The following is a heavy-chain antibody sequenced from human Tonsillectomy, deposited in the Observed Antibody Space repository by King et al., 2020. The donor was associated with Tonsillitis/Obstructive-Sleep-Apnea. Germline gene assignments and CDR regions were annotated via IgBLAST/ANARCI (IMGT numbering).Heavy chain of an antibody. Sequence: VQLVESGGGLVKPGGSLRLACAASGFTFSSYEMNWVRQAPGKGLEWVSYISSSGNTIYYADSVKGRFTISRDNSKNSLYLQMNSLRAEDTALYYRARDHEAVAGKPMYFDYWGQGTLVTVSS. V-gene: IGHV3-48*03. CDR1: GFTFSSYE. CDR3: ARDHEAVAGKPMYFDY. D-gene: IGHD6-19*01. J-gene: IGHJ4*02. CDR2: ISSSGNTI.